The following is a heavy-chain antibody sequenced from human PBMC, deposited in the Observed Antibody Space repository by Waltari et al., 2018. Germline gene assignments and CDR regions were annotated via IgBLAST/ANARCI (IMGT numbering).Heavy chain of an antibody. CDR3: ASGREQLGYYYYMDV. CDR2: INPSGIT. Sequence: QVQLQQWGAGLLKPSETLSLTCAVYGGSFSGYYWSWIRQPPGKGLEWIGEINPSGITNYHPALKSRVTISVDTPKNQFSLKLSSVTAADTAVYYGASGREQLGYYYYMDVWGKGTTVTISS. J-gene: IGHJ6*03. V-gene: IGHV4-34*01. D-gene: IGHD6-6*01. CDR1: GGSFSGYY.